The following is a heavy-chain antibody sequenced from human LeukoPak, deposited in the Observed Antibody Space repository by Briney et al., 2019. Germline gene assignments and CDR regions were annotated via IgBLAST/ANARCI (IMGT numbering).Heavy chain of an antibody. CDR2: ISASGGGT. CDR1: GFTFSSYA. Sequence: GGSLRLSCAASGFTFSSYAMSWVRQAPGKGLEWVSAISASGGGTYYADSVKGRFTISRDNSKNTLYLHMNSLRAEDTAVYYCARETPYYSDTSGYWGYWGQGTLVTVSS. D-gene: IGHD3-22*01. V-gene: IGHV3-23*01. J-gene: IGHJ4*02. CDR3: ARETPYYSDTSGYWGY.